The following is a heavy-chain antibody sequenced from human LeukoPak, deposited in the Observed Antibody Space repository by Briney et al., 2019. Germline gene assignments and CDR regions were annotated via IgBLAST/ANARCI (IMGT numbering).Heavy chain of an antibody. V-gene: IGHV4-31*11. D-gene: IGHD3-3*01. Sequence: SETLSLTCAVYGGSFSGYYWSWIRQHPGKGLEWIGYIYYSGSTYYNPSLKSRVTISVDTSKNQFSLKLSSVTAADTAVYYCARADPADYDFWSGYYQNNWFDPWGQGTLVTVSS. CDR3: ARADPADYDFWSGYYQNNWFDP. CDR1: GGSFSGYY. CDR2: IYYSGST. J-gene: IGHJ5*02.